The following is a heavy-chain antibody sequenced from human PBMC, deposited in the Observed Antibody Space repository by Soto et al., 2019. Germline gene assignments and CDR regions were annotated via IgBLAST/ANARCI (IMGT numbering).Heavy chain of an antibody. D-gene: IGHD3-22*01. V-gene: IGHV4-31*03. Sequence: SETLSLTCTVSVGSISSGGYYWIWIRHHPGKGLEWIGYIYYSGSTYYNPSLKSRVTISVDTSRNQFSLKLSSVTAADTAVYYCARASDYYDSSGLDYWGQGTLVTVSS. CDR2: IYYSGST. J-gene: IGHJ4*02. CDR3: ARASDYYDSSGLDY. CDR1: VGSISSGGYY.